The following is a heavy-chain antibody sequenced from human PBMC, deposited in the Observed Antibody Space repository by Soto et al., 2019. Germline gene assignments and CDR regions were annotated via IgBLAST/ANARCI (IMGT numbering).Heavy chain of an antibody. V-gene: IGHV1-18*01. CDR2: SSAYKGRT. J-gene: IGHJ4*02. CDR1: GYTFPSHG. CDR3: AGVRREFDTSGTVDY. Sequence: GPSVKVSCKASGYTFPSHGITWVRQAPGQGLEWMGWSSAYKGRTDNAQKVQGRVTMITDTSTSTAYMELRSLRSDDTAVYYCAGVRREFDTSGTVDYWGQGTLVTVSS. D-gene: IGHD3-10*01.